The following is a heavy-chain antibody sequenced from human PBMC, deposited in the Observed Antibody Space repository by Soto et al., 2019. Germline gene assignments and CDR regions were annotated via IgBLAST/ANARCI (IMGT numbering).Heavy chain of an antibody. J-gene: IGHJ4*02. CDR1: GFSLSTSGVG. Sequence: QITLKESGPTLVKPTQTLTLTCTFSGFSLSTSGVGVGWIRQPPGKALEWLAVIYWDDDKGYRPSLKSRLSITKDTSKNQVVLTVTNMDPMDTATYYCAHIIAVAGNFDYWGQGTLVTVPS. D-gene: IGHD6-19*01. V-gene: IGHV2-5*02. CDR3: AHIIAVAGNFDY. CDR2: IYWDDDK.